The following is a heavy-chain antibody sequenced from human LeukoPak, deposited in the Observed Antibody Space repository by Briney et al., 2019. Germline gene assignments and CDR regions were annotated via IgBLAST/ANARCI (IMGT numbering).Heavy chain of an antibody. CDR2: IYYSGGT. CDR1: GGSISSYY. D-gene: IGHD5-12*01. J-gene: IGHJ4*02. Sequence: SETLSLTCTVSGGSISSYYWSWIRQPPGKGLELIGYIYYSGGTNYNPSLKSRVTISVDTSKNQFSLKLSSVTAADTAVYYCARGGNSGYDYWGQGTVVTVSS. V-gene: IGHV4-59*01. CDR3: ARGGNSGYDY.